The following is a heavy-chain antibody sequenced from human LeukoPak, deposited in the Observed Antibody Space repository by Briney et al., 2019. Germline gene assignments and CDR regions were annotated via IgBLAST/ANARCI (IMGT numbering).Heavy chain of an antibody. CDR1: GFTFSSYW. Sequence: GGSLRLTCAASGFTFSSYWMSWVRQAPGKGLEWVANIKQDGSEKYYVDSVKGRFTISRDNAKNSLYLQMNSLRAEDTAVYYCASTISIVVVLWDYYYMDVWGKGTTVTVSS. J-gene: IGHJ6*03. CDR2: IKQDGSEK. CDR3: ASTISIVVVLWDYYYMDV. D-gene: IGHD3-22*01. V-gene: IGHV3-7*03.